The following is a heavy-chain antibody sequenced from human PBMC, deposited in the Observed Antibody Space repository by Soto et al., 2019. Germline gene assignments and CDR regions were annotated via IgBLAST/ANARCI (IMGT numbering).Heavy chain of an antibody. V-gene: IGHV4-61*08. D-gene: IGHD5-12*01. CDR3: ARGFWSESGYDYPYFDY. J-gene: IGHJ4*02. Sequence: SETLSLTCAVSGGSISSGGYYWSWIRQPPGKGLEWIGYIYYSGSTNYNPSLKSRVTISVDTSKNQFSLKLSSVTAADTAVYYCARGFWSESGYDYPYFDYWGQGTLVTVSS. CDR1: GGSISSGGYY. CDR2: IYYSGST.